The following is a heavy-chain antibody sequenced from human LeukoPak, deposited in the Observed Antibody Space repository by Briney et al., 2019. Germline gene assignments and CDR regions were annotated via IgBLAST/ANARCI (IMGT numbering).Heavy chain of an antibody. CDR3: ARAKPKNMVRGLIMRRESRYYFDY. Sequence: GGSLRLSCAASGFTFNTYWMHWVRQAPGKGLVWFSRINSDGSSPAYADSVRGRFTISRDNAKNTLYLQMNSLRADDTAVYYCARAKPKNMVRGLIMRRESRYYFDYWGQGTLVTVSS. CDR1: GFTFNTYW. J-gene: IGHJ4*02. D-gene: IGHD3-10*01. V-gene: IGHV3-74*01. CDR2: INSDGSSP.